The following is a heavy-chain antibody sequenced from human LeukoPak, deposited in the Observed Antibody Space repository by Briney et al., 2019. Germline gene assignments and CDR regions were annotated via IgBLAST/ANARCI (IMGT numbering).Heavy chain of an antibody. CDR2: ISSSSITI. D-gene: IGHD6-25*01. CDR3: ARDVQRRFDP. J-gene: IGHJ5*02. Sequence: GGSLRLSCAASGFTFSSYSMNWVRQAPGKGLEWVSYISSSSITIYYADSVKGRLTISRDNAKNSLYLQMNSLRDEDTAMYYCARDVQRRFDPWGQGILVTVSS. CDR1: GFTFSSYS. V-gene: IGHV3-48*02.